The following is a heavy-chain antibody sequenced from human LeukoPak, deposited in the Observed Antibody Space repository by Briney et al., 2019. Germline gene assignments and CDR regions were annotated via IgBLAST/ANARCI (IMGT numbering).Heavy chain of an antibody. CDR1: GFSGSNYY. CDR3: ARDRAVTQDWVEFDP. D-gene: IGHD4-17*01. CDR2: IRDSGET. V-gene: IGHV3-66*03. Sequence: PGGSLRLSCAGSGFSGSNYYMSWVRQAPGKGLEWVSLIRDSGETFYADSVKGRFTISRDNSKNTMYLQMNRLRVEDTAVYFCARDRAVTQDWVEFDPWGQGTLVTVSS. J-gene: IGHJ5*02.